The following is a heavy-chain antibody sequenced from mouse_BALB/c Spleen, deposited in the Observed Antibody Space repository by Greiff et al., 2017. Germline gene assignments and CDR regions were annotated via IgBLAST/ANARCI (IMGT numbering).Heavy chain of an antibody. J-gene: IGHJ4*01. CDR1: GFSLSRYS. V-gene: IGHV2-6-4*01. CDR2: ILGGGST. D-gene: IGHD2-14*01. CDR3: ARIRYDSYAMDY. Sequence: VQLQPSGPGLVAPSPSLSLPCTFPGFSLSRYSVHWVRQPPGKGLEWLGMILGGGSTDYNSALKSRLSISKDNSKSQVFLKMNSLQTDDTAMYYCARIRYDSYAMDYWGQGTSVTVSS.